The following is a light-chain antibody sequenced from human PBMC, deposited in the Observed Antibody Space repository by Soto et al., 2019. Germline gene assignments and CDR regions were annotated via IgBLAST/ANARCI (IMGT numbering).Light chain of an antibody. CDR1: QSVSSY. Sequence: EIVLTQSPGTLSLSVGERVTLSCRASQSVSSYLAWYQQTPGQAPRLLTYYTSNRATGTPDRFSGSGSGTDFTRTTSRLEPEDFTVYYYQQYGSAPLTFGGGTTVEIK. V-gene: IGKV3-20*01. J-gene: IGKJ4*01. CDR3: QQYGSAPLT. CDR2: YTS.